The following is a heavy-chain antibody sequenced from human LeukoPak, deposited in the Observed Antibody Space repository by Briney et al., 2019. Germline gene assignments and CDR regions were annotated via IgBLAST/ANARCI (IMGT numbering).Heavy chain of an antibody. V-gene: IGHV1-46*01. Sequence: ASVKVSCKASGYTFTSYYMHWVRRAPGQGLEWMGIINPSGGSTSYAQKFQGRVTMTRDTSTSTVYMELSSLRSEDTAVYYCARGGFYYDSSGYYFGYWGQGTLVTVSS. CDR3: ARGGFYYDSSGYYFGY. CDR1: GYTFTSYY. J-gene: IGHJ4*02. CDR2: INPSGGST. D-gene: IGHD3-22*01.